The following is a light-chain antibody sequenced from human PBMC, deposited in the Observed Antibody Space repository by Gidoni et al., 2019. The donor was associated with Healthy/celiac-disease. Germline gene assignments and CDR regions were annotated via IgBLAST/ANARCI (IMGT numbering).Light chain of an antibody. CDR1: QSVSSSY. CDR2: GAS. CDR3: QQYGSSPFT. J-gene: IGKJ3*01. V-gene: IGKV3-20*01. Sequence: VLTQSPGTLSLSPGERATLSCRASQSVSSSYLAWYQQKPGQAPRLLIYGASSRATGIPDRFSGSGSGTDFTLTISRLEPEDFAVYYCQQYGSSPFTFGPGTKVDIK.